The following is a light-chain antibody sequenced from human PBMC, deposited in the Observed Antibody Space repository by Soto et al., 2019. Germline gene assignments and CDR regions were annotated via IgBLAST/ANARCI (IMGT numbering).Light chain of an antibody. CDR3: QQYNKWPLT. J-gene: IGKJ4*01. V-gene: IGKV3-15*01. Sequence: EIVMTQSPATLSVSPGERATLSCRASQSVSSNLAWYQQKPGQAPRLLIYGSSTRATGIPARFSGSGSGTEFTLTISSLQSEDFAVYYCQQYNKWPLTFGGRAKVEI. CDR2: GSS. CDR1: QSVSSN.